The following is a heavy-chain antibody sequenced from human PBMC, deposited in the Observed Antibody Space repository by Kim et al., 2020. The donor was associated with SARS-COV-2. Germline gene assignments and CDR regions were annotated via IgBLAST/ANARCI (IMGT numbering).Heavy chain of an antibody. Sequence: ASVKVSCKASGYTFTSYAMHWVRQAPGQRLEWMGWINAGNGNTKYSQKFQGRVTITRDTSASTAYMELSSLRSEDTAVYYCARDIVATIGVVGIFDYWGQGTLVTVSS. V-gene: IGHV1-3*01. J-gene: IGHJ4*02. CDR1: GYTFTSYA. D-gene: IGHD5-12*01. CDR2: INAGNGNT. CDR3: ARDIVATIGVVGIFDY.